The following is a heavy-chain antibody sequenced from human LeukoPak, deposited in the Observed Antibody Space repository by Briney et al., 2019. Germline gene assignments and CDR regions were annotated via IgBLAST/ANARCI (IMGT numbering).Heavy chain of an antibody. CDR3: ARVAGWHWFDP. D-gene: IGHD6-19*01. CDR2: IRPSGDNT. J-gene: IGHJ5*02. Sequence: GGTLRPSCAASGFTFSSYDMTWVRQAPGRGLEWVSSIRPSGDNTYYGDSVKGRFTISRDNSKNTVYLQMNNMRVDDTAVYYCARVAGWHWFDPWGQGTLVTVSS. CDR1: GFTFSSYD. V-gene: IGHV3-23*01.